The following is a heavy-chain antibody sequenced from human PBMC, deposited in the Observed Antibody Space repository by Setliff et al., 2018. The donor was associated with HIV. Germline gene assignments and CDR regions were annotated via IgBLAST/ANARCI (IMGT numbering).Heavy chain of an antibody. CDR2: INTNTRNP. D-gene: IGHD3-9*01. J-gene: IGHJ6*03. CDR3: ARGDRAYDILTGYHHYYYYYMDV. V-gene: IGHV7-4-1*02. CDR1: GYTFTSYA. Sequence: VASVKVSCKASGYTFTSYAMNWVRQAPGQGLEWMGWINTNTRNPTYAQGFTGRFVFSLDTSVSTAYLQISSLKAEDTAVYYCARGDRAYDILTGYHHYYYYYMDVWGKGTTVTVSS.